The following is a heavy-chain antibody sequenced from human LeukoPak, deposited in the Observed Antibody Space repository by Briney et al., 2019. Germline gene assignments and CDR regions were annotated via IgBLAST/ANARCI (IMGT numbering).Heavy chain of an antibody. V-gene: IGHV3-30-3*01. CDR3: ARAKSTKYYFDY. Sequence: GGSLRLSCAASGFTFSSYAMHWVRQAPGKGLEWVAVISYDGSNKYYADSVKGRFTISRGNSKNTLYLQMNSLRAEDTAVYYCARAKSTKYYFDYWGQGTLVTVSS. J-gene: IGHJ4*02. CDR2: ISYDGSNK. CDR1: GFTFSSYA.